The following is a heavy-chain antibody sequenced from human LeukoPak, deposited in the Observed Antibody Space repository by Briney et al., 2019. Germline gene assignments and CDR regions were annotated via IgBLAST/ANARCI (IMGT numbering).Heavy chain of an antibody. D-gene: IGHD3-9*01. CDR1: GYTFTGYY. Sequence: ASVKLSCKASGYTFTGYYVHWGRHAPGQGLEWMGWMNPKSGGTNYAQKFEARVTMNRDTSISTAYMELSRLRFDDTAVYYCARSPDILTGEKFDYWGQGTLVTVSS. CDR2: MNPKSGGT. J-gene: IGHJ4*02. V-gene: IGHV1-2*02. CDR3: ARSPDILTGEKFDY.